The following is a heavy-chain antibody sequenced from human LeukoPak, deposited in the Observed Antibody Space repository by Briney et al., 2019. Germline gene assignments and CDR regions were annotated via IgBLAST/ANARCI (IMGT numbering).Heavy chain of an antibody. D-gene: IGHD2-15*01. CDR1: GYTFTGYY. CDR2: INPNSGGT. V-gene: IGHV1-2*02. Sequence: GASVKVSCKASGYTFTGYYMHWVRQAPGQGLEWMGWINPNSGGTNYAQKFQVRVTMTRDTSISTAYMELSRLRSDDTAVYYCARSYIGAALYYFDYWGQGTLVTVSS. CDR3: ARSYIGAALYYFDY. J-gene: IGHJ4*02.